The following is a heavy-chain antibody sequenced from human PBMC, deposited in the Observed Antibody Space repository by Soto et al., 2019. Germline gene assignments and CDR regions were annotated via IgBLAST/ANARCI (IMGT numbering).Heavy chain of an antibody. CDR1: GFRFSDHH. CDR3: VRIFEMTVNLERAAGNYFAMDV. V-gene: IGHV3-72*01. J-gene: IGHJ6*02. D-gene: IGHD3-3*01. Sequence: GGSLRLSCAASGFRFSDHHMYWVRQAPGKGLEWVGRVRDRANSYTTEYATSLKGRFTISRDDSQNSLYLQMNSLKTEDTTVYYGVRIFEMTVNLERAAGNYFAMDVWGQGTTVTVSS. CDR2: VRDRANSYTT.